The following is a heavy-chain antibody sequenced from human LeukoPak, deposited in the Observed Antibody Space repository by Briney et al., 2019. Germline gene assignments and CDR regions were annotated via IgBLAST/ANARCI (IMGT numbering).Heavy chain of an antibody. Sequence: GGSLRLSCAASGFTFSTYAMSWVRQAPGKGLEWVSAISGSGGSTYCADSVKGRFTISRDNSKNTLYLQMNSLRAEDTAVYYCAKERSSSGYYDYWGQGTLVTVSS. CDR2: ISGSGGST. V-gene: IGHV3-23*01. CDR1: GFTFSTYA. CDR3: AKERSSSGYYDY. D-gene: IGHD3-22*01. J-gene: IGHJ4*02.